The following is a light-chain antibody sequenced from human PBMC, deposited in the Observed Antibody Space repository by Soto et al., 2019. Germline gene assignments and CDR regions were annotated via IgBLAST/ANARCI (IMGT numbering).Light chain of an antibody. J-gene: IGLJ2*01. CDR3: ATWDDSLRVL. V-gene: IGLV1-47*01. CDR1: TSNIGSNY. Sequence: QSVLTQPPPASGTPGQRVTISCSGSTSNIGSNYVYWYQLLPGAAPKLLIYKSNQRPSGVPGRFSGSKSGTSASLAISGLRSEDEAHYYCATWDDSLRVLFGGGTQLTV. CDR2: KSN.